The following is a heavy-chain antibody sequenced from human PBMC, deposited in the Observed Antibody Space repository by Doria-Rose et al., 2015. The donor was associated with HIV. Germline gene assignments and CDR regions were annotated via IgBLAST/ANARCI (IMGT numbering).Heavy chain of an antibody. Sequence: EWVAIIYPRDSDSRYSPSFQGQATISADKSIRTAYLQWNSPQASDTAMYYCARRGVRVVFDFWGPGTLVTVSS. J-gene: IGHJ4*02. D-gene: IGHD3-10*01. V-gene: IGHV5-51*01. CDR2: IYPRDSDS. CDR3: ARRGVRVVFDF.